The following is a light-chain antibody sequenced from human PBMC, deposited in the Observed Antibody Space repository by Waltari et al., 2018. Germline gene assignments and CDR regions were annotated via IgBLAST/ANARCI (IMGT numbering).Light chain of an antibody. Sequence: EIVLTQSPATLSLSPGERATLFCMASQSVSTYFAWYQQKPGQAPRRLIFDTSNRAAGIPARFTGRGSGTDFTLTISGLEPEDFAVYYCQQGSTFGQGTRLEIK. V-gene: IGKV3-11*01. CDR1: QSVSTY. J-gene: IGKJ5*01. CDR3: QQGST. CDR2: DTS.